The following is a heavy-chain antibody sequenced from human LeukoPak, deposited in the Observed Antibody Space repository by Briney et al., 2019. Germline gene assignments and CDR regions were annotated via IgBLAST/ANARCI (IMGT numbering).Heavy chain of an antibody. CDR1: GDSFSIYY. V-gene: IGHV4-4*07. D-gene: IGHD3-3*01. CDR2: IYTSGST. J-gene: IGHJ6*03. Sequence: PSETLSLTCNVSGDSFSIYYWSWIRQPAGKGLEWIGRIYTSGSTNYNPSLKSRVTMSVDTSKNQFSLGLSFVTAADTAVYYCARGNPYYDFWSGYSPYYYYYYMDVWGKGTTVTVSS. CDR3: ARGNPYYDFWSGYSPYYYYYYMDV.